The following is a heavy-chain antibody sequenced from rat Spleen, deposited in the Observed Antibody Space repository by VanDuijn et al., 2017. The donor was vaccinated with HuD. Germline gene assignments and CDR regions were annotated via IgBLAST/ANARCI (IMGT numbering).Heavy chain of an antibody. D-gene: IGHD1-2*01. Sequence: EVQLVESGGGLVQPGRSMQLSCAASGLTFSDYYMAWVRQAPTKGLEWVATISYEGSSTYYGDSVKGRFTISRDNAKSTLYLQMNSLRSEDTATYYCAKNIYSSSYIYYFDYWGQGVMVTVSS. J-gene: IGHJ2*01. CDR2: ISYEGSST. CDR1: GLTFSDYY. V-gene: IGHV5-22*01. CDR3: AKNIYSSSYIYYFDY.